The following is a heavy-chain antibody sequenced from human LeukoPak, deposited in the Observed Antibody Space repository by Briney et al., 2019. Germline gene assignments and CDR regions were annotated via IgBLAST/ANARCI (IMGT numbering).Heavy chain of an antibody. D-gene: IGHD6-19*01. Sequence: GGSLGLSCAASGFTVSSNYMSWVRQAPGKGLEWVSVIYSGGSTYYADSVKGRFTISRDNSKNTLYLQMNSLRAEDTAVYYCARGPRIAVAGVFDYWGQGTLVTVSS. V-gene: IGHV3-53*01. J-gene: IGHJ4*02. CDR1: GFTVSSNY. CDR2: IYSGGST. CDR3: ARGPRIAVAGVFDY.